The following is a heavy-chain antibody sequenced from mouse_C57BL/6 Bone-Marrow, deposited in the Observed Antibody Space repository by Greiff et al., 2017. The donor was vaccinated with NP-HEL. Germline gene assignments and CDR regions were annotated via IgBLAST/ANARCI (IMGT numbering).Heavy chain of an antibody. CDR1: GYAFSSSW. Sequence: QVQLQQSGPELVKPGASVKISCKASGYAFSSSWMNWVKQRPGKGLEWIGRIYPGDGDTNYNGKFKGKATLTADKSSSTAYMQLSSLTSEDSAVYFCARGGELGVFDYWGQGTTLTVSS. CDR3: ARGGELGVFDY. J-gene: IGHJ2*01. D-gene: IGHD4-1*01. CDR2: IYPGDGDT. V-gene: IGHV1-82*01.